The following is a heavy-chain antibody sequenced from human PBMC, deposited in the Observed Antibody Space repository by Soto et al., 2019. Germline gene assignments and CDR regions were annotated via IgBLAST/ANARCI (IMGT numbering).Heavy chain of an antibody. V-gene: IGHV3-9*01. CDR3: ARARSYTLGSPFDY. Sequence: PGGSLRLSCAASGFTFDDYAMHWVRQAPGKGLEWVSGISWNSGSIGYADSVKGRFTISRDNAKNSLYLQMNSLRAEDTALYYCARARSYTLGSPFDYWGQGTLVTVSS. J-gene: IGHJ4*02. CDR1: GFTFDDYA. CDR2: ISWNSGSI. D-gene: IGHD1-20*01.